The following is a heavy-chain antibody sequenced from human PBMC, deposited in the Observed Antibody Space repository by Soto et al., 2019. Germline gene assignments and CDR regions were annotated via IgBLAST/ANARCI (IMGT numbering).Heavy chain of an antibody. J-gene: IGHJ4*02. V-gene: IGHV1-3*01. CDR3: AREPPEDYDFWSGLYYSDY. D-gene: IGHD3-3*01. CDR1: GYTFTSYA. Sequence: ASVKVSCKASGYTFTSYAMHWVRQAPGQRLEWMGWINAGNGNTKYSQKFQGRVTITRDTSASTAYMELSSLRSEDTAVYYCAREPPEDYDFWSGLYYSDYWGQGTLVTVSS. CDR2: INAGNGNT.